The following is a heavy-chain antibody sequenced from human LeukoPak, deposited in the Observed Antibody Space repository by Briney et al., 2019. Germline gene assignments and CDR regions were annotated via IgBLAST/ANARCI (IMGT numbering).Heavy chain of an antibody. CDR3: AKLTGDQDY. CDR2: ISASGANT. Sequence: GGSLRLSCAASGFTFSSYSMNWVRQAPGKGLEWVSTISASGANTYYADSVKGRFTISRDNSKNTLYLQMNSLGAEDTAIYYCAKLTGDQDYWGQGALVTVSS. J-gene: IGHJ4*02. CDR1: GFTFSSYS. D-gene: IGHD7-27*01. V-gene: IGHV3-23*01.